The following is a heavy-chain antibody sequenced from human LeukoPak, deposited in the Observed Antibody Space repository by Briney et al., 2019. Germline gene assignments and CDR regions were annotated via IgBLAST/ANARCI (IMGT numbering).Heavy chain of an antibody. J-gene: IGHJ5*02. Sequence: SETLSLTCAVYGGSFSGCYWSWIRQPPGKGLEWIGEINHSGSTNYNPSLKSRVTISVDTSKNQFSLKLSSVTAADTAVYYCARGGVAAPFNWFDPWGQGTLVTVSS. CDR3: ARGGVAAPFNWFDP. V-gene: IGHV4-34*01. CDR1: GGSFSGCY. D-gene: IGHD6-13*01. CDR2: INHSGST.